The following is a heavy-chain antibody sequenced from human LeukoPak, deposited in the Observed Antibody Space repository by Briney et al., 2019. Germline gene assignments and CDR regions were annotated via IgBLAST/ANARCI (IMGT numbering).Heavy chain of an antibody. D-gene: IGHD1-14*01. CDR1: GFTYSVDS. J-gene: IGHJ4*01. Sequence: GGSLRLSCAASGFTYSVDSFNWVRQAPGKGLEWVSSISSSRSYKYYADSLKGRFTIARDNAKNSLYLQANILRSEVTDVHYCASINDLDTSYHSDFSGHRTLLTVSS. CDR2: ISSSRSYK. CDR3: ASINDLDTSYHSDF. V-gene: IGHV3-21*01.